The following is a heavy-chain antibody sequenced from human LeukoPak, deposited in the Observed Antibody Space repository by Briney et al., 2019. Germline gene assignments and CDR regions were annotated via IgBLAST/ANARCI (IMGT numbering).Heavy chain of an antibody. D-gene: IGHD3-22*01. CDR2: IIPIFGTA. Sequence: SVKVSCKASGGTFSSYAISWVRQAPGQGLEWMGGIIPIFGTANYAQKFQGRVTITADESTSTAYMELSSLRSEDTAVYYCARGGRYYDSSGYYPGNWGQGTLVTVSS. CDR1: GGTFSSYA. J-gene: IGHJ4*02. CDR3: ARGGRYYDSSGYYPGN. V-gene: IGHV1-69*13.